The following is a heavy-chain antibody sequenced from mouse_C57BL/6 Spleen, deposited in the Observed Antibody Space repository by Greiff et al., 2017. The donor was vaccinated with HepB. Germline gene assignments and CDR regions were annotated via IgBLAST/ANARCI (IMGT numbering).Heavy chain of an antibody. V-gene: IGHV1-80*01. CDR3: ARGGSTVVATGRFAY. CDR2: IYPGDGDT. D-gene: IGHD1-1*01. J-gene: IGHJ3*01. CDR1: GYAFSSYW. Sequence: QVQLKQSGAELVKPGASVKISCKASGYAFSSYWMNWVKQRPGKGLEWIGQIYPGDGDTNYNGKFKGKATLTADKSSSTAYMQLSSLTSEDSAVYFCARGGSTVVATGRFAYWGQGTLVTVSA.